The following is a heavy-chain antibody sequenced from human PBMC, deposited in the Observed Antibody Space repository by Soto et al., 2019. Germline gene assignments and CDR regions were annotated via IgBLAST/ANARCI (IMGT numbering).Heavy chain of an antibody. D-gene: IGHD2-2*01. CDR2: IYSGGST. CDR3: ARFVRSCSATTCSTRADV. V-gene: IGHV4-61*01. CDR1: GGFVNSDTHS. Sequence: SETLSLTCTVSGGFVNSDTHSWSWIRQTPGKRLEWIGFIYSGGSTKNPSLRSRVTMSVDASKNQFSLKLRSVIVADTAVYHCARFVRSCSATTCSTRADVWGQGITVTVSS. J-gene: IGHJ6*02.